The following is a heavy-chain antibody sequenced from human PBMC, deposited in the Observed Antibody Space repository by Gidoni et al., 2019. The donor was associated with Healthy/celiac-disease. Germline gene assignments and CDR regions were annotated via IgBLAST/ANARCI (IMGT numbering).Heavy chain of an antibody. CDR2: IYHSGST. D-gene: IGHD2-2*01. CDR1: GSSISRGYY. V-gene: IGHV4-38-2*02. CDR3: ARGTTVPAAPYYYYMDV. Sequence: QGQLQESGPGLVKPSETLSIPCTVSGSSISRGYYWGWIRQPPGKGLEWIGSIYHSGSTYYNPSLKSRVTISVDTSKNQFSLKLSSVTAADPAVYYCARGTTVPAAPYYYYMDVWGKGTTVTVSS. J-gene: IGHJ6*03.